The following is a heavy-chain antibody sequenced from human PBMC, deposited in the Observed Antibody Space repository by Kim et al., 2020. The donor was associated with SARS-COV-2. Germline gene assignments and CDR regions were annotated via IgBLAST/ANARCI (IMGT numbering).Heavy chain of an antibody. CDR3: ARAIDTSGYYY. D-gene: IGHD3-22*01. CDR2: SN. V-gene: IGHV4-34*01. Sequence: SNNYSPSLQDRLTISVDMSKNQFSLKLASVTAADTAVYFCARAIDTSGYYYWGQGTLVTVSS. J-gene: IGHJ4*02.